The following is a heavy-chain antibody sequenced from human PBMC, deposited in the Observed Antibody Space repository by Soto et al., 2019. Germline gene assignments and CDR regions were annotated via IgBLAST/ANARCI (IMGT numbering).Heavy chain of an antibody. D-gene: IGHD1-20*01. CDR3: VTGDNYYFDY. V-gene: IGHV1-69*01. CDR2: FVPKFGLI. Sequence: VQLVQSGAEVKKPGSSVKVSCKASGGTFRSYSLTWVRQARGQGLEWMGGFVPKFGLINYAQKFQARMTITADESTSTADMELSSLRSEDTAVYYCVTGDNYYFDYWGQGTLVTVSS. CDR1: GGTFRSYS. J-gene: IGHJ4*02.